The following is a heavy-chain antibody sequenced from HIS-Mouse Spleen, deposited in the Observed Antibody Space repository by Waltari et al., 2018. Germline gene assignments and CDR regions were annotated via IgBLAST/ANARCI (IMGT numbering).Heavy chain of an antibody. CDR1: GGSISSYY. Sequence: QVQLQESGPGLVKPSETLSLTCTVPGGSISSYYWSWIRQPAGKGLEWIGRIYTSGSTNYNPSLKSRVTMSVDTSKNQFSLKLSSVTAADTAVYYCARDKELGIYWYFDLWGRGTLVTVSS. CDR3: ARDKELGIYWYFDL. V-gene: IGHV4-4*07. J-gene: IGHJ2*01. D-gene: IGHD7-27*01. CDR2: IYTSGST.